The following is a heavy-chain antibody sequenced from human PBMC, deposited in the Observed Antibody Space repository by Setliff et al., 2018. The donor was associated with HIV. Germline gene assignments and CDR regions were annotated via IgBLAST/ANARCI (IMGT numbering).Heavy chain of an antibody. V-gene: IGHV1-69*13. CDR1: GGTLNINA. D-gene: IGHD2-8*02. J-gene: IGHJ3*02. CDR2: IIPLFGTA. Sequence: SVKVSCKASGGTLNINAVTWVRQAPGQGLEWVGAIIPLFGTANYAQKFQGRVTITADDSTSTVYMEVRSLRSADTAVYYCARRITGLDAFDIWGQGTMVTVSS. CDR3: ARRITGLDAFDI.